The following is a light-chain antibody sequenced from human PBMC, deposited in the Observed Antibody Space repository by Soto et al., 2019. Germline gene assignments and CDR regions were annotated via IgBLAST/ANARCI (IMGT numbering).Light chain of an antibody. CDR2: STS. V-gene: IGLV1-44*01. CDR3: AAWDDRLDVYV. J-gene: IGLJ1*01. Sequence: QSVLTQPPSASGTPGQIDAISCSGSSSNIGSNTVTWYQQLPGTAPKLLIYSTSQRSSGVPGRFSGSKSGASASLSISGLQSEDEADYYCAAWDDRLDVYVFGTGTKVTVL. CDR1: SSNIGSNT.